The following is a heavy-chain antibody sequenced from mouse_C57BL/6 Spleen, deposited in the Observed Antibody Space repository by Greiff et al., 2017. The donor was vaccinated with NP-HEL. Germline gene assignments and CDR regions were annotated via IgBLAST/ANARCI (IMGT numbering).Heavy chain of an antibody. J-gene: IGHJ1*03. V-gene: IGHV1-52*01. D-gene: IGHD1-1*01. CDR3: ARALYGSSPYWYFDV. CDR2: IDPSDSET. CDR1: GYTFTSYW. Sequence: QVQLQQPGAELVRPGSSVKLSCKASGYTFTSYWMHWVKQRPIQGLEWIGNIDPSDSETHYNQKFKDKATLTVDKSSSTAYMQLSSLTSEDSAVYYCARALYGSSPYWYFDVWGTGTTVTVSS.